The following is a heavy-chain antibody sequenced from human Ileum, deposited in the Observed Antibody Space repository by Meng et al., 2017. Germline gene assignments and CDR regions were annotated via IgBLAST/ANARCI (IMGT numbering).Heavy chain of an antibody. V-gene: IGHV3-11*01. Sequence: VSGGVLVKPGGALRLPYAPSGITFSDYYMSWIRQAPGKGLEWVSYISNSGSNIYYVDSVKGRFTISRDNAKNSLYLQMNSLRAEDTTVYYCATLSYSSLGYWGQGTLVTVSS. J-gene: IGHJ4*02. CDR1: GITFSDYY. CDR2: ISNSGSNI. CDR3: ATLSYSSLGY. D-gene: IGHD1-26*01.